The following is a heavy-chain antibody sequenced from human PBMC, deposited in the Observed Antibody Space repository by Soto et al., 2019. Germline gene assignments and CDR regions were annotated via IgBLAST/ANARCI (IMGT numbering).Heavy chain of an antibody. CDR1: GDSINSVDYY. Sequence: QVQLQESGPGLVKPSETLSLTCAVSGDSINSVDYYWSWVRQPPGKRLEWIGYVDYSENTNYSPSLKSRVSISVDRSKKQFSLKLRSVTAGDTAVYYCAKDRATIYGVIWKYGMDVWGQGTTVSVSS. CDR2: VDYSENT. J-gene: IGHJ6*02. D-gene: IGHD3-3*01. V-gene: IGHV4-61*08. CDR3: AKDRATIYGVIWKYGMDV.